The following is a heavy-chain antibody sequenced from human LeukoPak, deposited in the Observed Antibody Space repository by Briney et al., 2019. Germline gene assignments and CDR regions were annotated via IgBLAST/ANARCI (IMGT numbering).Heavy chain of an antibody. CDR1: GGSISSGGYS. Sequence: SQTLSLTCAVSGGSISSGGYSWSWLRQPPGKGLEWIGYIYHSGSTYYNPSLKSRVTISVDRSKNQFSLKLSSVTAADTAVYYCARGGSFDWFDPWGQGTLVTVSS. J-gene: IGHJ5*02. CDR2: IYHSGST. D-gene: IGHD3-16*01. CDR3: ARGGSFDWFDP. V-gene: IGHV4-30-2*01.